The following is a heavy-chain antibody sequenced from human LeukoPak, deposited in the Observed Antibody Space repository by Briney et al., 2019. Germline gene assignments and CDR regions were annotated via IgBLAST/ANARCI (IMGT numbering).Heavy chain of an antibody. CDR3: ARSRIVGATKRFDY. J-gene: IGHJ4*02. CDR2: IIPIFGTA. CDR1: GGTFSSYA. Sequence: ASVKVSCKASGGTFSSYAISWVRQAPGQGLEWMGGIIPIFGTANYAQKSQGRVTITTDESTSTAYMELSSLRSEDTAVYYCARSRIVGATKRFDYWGQGTLVTVSS. V-gene: IGHV1-69*05. D-gene: IGHD1-26*01.